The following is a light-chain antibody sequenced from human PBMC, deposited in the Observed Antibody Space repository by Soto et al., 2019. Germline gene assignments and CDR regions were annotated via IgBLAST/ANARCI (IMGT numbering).Light chain of an antibody. CDR1: SSDVGSYNL. Sequence: QSALTQPASVSGSPGQSITISCTGTSSDVGSYNLVSWYQQHPGKAPKLMIYEVSKLPSGVSKRFSGSKSGNTASQTISGLQAEDEADYYFCSYAGSSTWVFGGGTKLTVL. V-gene: IGLV2-23*02. CDR3: CSYAGSSTWV. CDR2: EVS. J-gene: IGLJ3*02.